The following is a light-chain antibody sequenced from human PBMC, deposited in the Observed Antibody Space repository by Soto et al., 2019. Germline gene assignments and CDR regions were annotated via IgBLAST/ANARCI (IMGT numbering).Light chain of an antibody. J-gene: IGKJ1*01. CDR2: AAS. V-gene: IGKV1-6*01. Sequence: AIQMTQSPSSLSASVGDRVTITCRASQGIKNDLSWYQQKPGKAPKILGYAASTLQSGVPSRFSGSGSGTDFTLAISSLQPEDFATYYCLQDYSYPRTFGQGTRVEIK. CDR1: QGIKND. CDR3: LQDYSYPRT.